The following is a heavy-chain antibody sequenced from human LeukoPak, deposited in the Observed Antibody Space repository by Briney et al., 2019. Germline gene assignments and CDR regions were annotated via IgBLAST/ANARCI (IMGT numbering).Heavy chain of an antibody. CDR3: ARNIPVTRWGY. CDR2: ISYDGSNK. Sequence: GGSLRLSCAASGFTFSSYAMHWVRQAPGKGLEWVAVISYDGSNKYYADSVKGRFTISRDNSKNTLYLQMNSLGAEDTAVYYCARNIPVTRWGYWGQGTLVTVSS. V-gene: IGHV3-30-3*01. CDR1: GFTFSSYA. J-gene: IGHJ4*02. D-gene: IGHD2-21*01.